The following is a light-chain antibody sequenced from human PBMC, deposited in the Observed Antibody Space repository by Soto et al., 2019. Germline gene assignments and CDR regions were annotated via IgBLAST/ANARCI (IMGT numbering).Light chain of an antibody. CDR1: QGISNY. CDR3: QKYNSARALT. V-gene: IGKV1-27*01. CDR2: AAS. J-gene: IGKJ4*01. Sequence: DIQMTQSPSSLSASVGDRVTITCRASQGISNYLAWYQQKPGKVPKLLIYAASTLQSGVPSRFSGSGSGTDFTLTIISLQPEDVATYYCQKYNSARALTFGGGTKVEIK.